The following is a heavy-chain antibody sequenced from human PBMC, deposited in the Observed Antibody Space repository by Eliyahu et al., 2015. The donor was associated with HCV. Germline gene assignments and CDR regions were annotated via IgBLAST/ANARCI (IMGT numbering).Heavy chain of an antibody. J-gene: IGHJ4*02. V-gene: IGHV4-34*01. CDR1: GGSFSGYY. D-gene: IGHD5-12*01. Sequence: QVQLQQWGAGLLKPSETLSLTCAVYGGSFSGYYWSWIRQPPGKGLEWIGEINHSGSTNYNPSLKSRVTISVDTSKNQFSLKLSSVTAADTAVYYCAREWGVATIGGYYFDYWGQGTLVTVSS. CDR2: INHSGST. CDR3: AREWGVATIGGYYFDY.